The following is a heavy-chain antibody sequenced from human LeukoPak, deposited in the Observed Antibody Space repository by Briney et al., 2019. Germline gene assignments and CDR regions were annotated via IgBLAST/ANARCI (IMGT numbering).Heavy chain of an antibody. Sequence: PSETLSLTCAVYGGSFSGYYWSWIRQPPGKGLEWIGEINHSGSTNYNPSLKSRVTISVDTSKNQFSLKLSSVTAADTAVYYCARRPAGLYFDYWGQGTLVTVSS. V-gene: IGHV4-34*01. J-gene: IGHJ4*02. CDR3: ARRPAGLYFDY. D-gene: IGHD6-13*01. CDR2: INHSGST. CDR1: GGSFSGYY.